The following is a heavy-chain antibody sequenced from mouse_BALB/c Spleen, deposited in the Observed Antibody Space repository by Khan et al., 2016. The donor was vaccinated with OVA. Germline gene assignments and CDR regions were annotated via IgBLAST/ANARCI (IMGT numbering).Heavy chain of an antibody. Sequence: EVQLQESGPGLVKPSQSLSLTCTVTGYSITSDYAWNWIRQFPGNKLEWMGYISYSGSTAYNPSLKSRISITRDTSKNQVFLQLNSVTTEDTATYYCAYIILYYYGSNFEWYYFDYWGQGTTLTVSS. CDR1: GYSITSDYA. D-gene: IGHD1-1*01. CDR3: AYIILYYYGSNFEWYYFDY. CDR2: ISYSGST. V-gene: IGHV3-2*02. J-gene: IGHJ2*01.